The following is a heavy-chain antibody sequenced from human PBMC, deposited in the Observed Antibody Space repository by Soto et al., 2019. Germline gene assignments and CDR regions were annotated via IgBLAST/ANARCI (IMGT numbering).Heavy chain of an antibody. V-gene: IGHV4-61*08. D-gene: IGHD6-19*01. CDR2: ISFTGDT. Sequence: ASETLSLTCTVSGDSVSGGGYYWTWIRQPPGKGLEWIGYISFTGDTTYNPSLRSRVTIAMHTSKNQFSLKLSSVTAADTAVYYCARGNSGWYSLNWFDPWGQGTLVTVSS. J-gene: IGHJ5*02. CDR1: GDSVSGGGYY. CDR3: ARGNSGWYSLNWFDP.